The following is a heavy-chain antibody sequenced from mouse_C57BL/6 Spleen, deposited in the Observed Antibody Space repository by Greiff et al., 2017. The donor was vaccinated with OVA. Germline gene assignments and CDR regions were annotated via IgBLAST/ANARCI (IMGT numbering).Heavy chain of an antibody. CDR1: GYAFSSSW. V-gene: IGHV1-82*01. D-gene: IGHD2-3*01. Sequence: VKLQQSGPELVKPGASVKISCKASGYAFSSSWMNWVKQRPGKGLEWIGRIYPGDGDTNYNGKFKGKATLTADKSSSTAYMQLSSLTSEDSAVYFCARDGYYVNFDVWGTGTTVTVSS. CDR2: IYPGDGDT. CDR3: ARDGYYVNFDV. J-gene: IGHJ1*03.